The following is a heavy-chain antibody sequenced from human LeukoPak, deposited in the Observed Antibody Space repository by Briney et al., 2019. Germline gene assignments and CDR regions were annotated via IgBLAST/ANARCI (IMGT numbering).Heavy chain of an antibody. Sequence: PSETLSLTCTVSGGSISSSSYYWSWIRQPAGKGLEWIGRIYTSGSTNYNPSLKSRVTISVDTSKNQFSLKLSSVTAADTAVYYCARDGGEWELLDYWGQGTLVTVSS. CDR3: ARDGGEWELLDY. CDR2: IYTSGST. J-gene: IGHJ4*02. V-gene: IGHV4-61*02. D-gene: IGHD1-26*01. CDR1: GGSISSSSYY.